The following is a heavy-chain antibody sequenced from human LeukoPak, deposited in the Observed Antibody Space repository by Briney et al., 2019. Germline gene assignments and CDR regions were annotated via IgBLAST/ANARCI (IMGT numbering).Heavy chain of an antibody. D-gene: IGHD1-26*01. J-gene: IGHJ2*01. CDR1: GYTFTGYY. CDR3: ARERKSGSSQTLGYFDL. V-gene: IGHV1-2*02. Sequence: ASVKVSCKASGYTFTGYYMHWVRQAPGQGLEWMGWINPNSGGTNYAQKFQGRVTMTRDTSISTAYMELSRLRSDDTAVYYCARERKSGSSQTLGYFDLWGRGTLVTVSS. CDR2: INPNSGGT.